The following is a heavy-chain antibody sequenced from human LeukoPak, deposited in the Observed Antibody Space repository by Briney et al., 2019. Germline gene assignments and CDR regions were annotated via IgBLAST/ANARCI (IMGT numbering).Heavy chain of an antibody. D-gene: IGHD4-17*01. CDR3: AGHDYGIYYFDY. Sequence: SETLSLTCTVSGGSISSGSYYWSWIRQPAGKGLEWIGRIYTSGSTNYNPSLKSRVTISVDTSKNQFSLKLSSVSAADTAVYYCAGHDYGIYYFDYWGQGTLVTVSS. CDR1: GGSISSGSYY. J-gene: IGHJ4*02. V-gene: IGHV4-61*02. CDR2: IYTSGST.